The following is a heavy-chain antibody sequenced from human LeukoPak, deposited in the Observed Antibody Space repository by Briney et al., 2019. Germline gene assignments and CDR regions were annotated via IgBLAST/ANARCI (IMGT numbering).Heavy chain of an antibody. D-gene: IGHD2-2*01. CDR2: INHSGST. Sequence: PSETLSLTCAVYGGSFSGYYWSWIRQPTGKALEWIGEINHSGSTNYNPSLKSRVTISVDTSKNQFSLKLSSVTAADTAVYYCARRHIVPAAIRYWGQGTLVTVSS. J-gene: IGHJ4*02. V-gene: IGHV4-34*01. CDR1: GGSFSGYY. CDR3: ARRHIVPAAIRY.